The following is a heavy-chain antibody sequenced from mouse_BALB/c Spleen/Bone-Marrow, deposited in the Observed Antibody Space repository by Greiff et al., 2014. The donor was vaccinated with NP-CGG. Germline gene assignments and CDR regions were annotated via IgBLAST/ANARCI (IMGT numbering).Heavy chain of an antibody. V-gene: IGHV5-6-5*01. CDR1: GFTFSGYA. J-gene: IGHJ2*01. CDR2: ISGGGGA. CDR3: TRAIIRGNFFDN. D-gene: IGHD2-12*01. Sequence: EVQVVESGGGLVKPGGSLKLSCAASGFTFSGYAMSWVRQTPEKRLEWVASISGGGGAYYPDSMKGRFTISRDNARNILHLQMSSLRSEDTAMYYCTRAIIRGNFFDNWGQGTALTVSS.